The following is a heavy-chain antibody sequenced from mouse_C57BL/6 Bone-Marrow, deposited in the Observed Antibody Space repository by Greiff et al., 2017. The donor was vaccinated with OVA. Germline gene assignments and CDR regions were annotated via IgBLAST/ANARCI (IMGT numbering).Heavy chain of an antibody. CDR1: GYTFTSYW. D-gene: IGHD1-1*01. J-gene: IGHJ3*01. V-gene: IGHV1-55*01. Sequence: QVQLQQPGAELVKPGASVKMSCKASGYTFTSYWITWVKQRPGQGLEWIGDIYPGSGSTNYNEKFKSKATLTVDTSSSTAYMQLSSLTSADSAVYYCARSYYGSSSWFAYWGQGTLVTVSA. CDR2: IYPGSGST. CDR3: ARSYYGSSSWFAY.